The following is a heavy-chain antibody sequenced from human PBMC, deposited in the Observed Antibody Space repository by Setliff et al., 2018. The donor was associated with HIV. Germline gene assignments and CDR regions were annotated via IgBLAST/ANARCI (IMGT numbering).Heavy chain of an antibody. V-gene: IGHV4-39*01. J-gene: IGHJ4*02. Sequence: SETLSLTCTVSGGSITRTPYYWGWIRQPPGKGLEWIGSIYHTGITYDNPSLKSRVTISVDTSKNQISLRLSSVTAADTAVYYCARLSGGMVPNYWGQGMLVTVSS. CDR1: GGSITRTPYY. D-gene: IGHD3-10*01. CDR3: ARLSGGMVPNY. CDR2: IYHTGIT.